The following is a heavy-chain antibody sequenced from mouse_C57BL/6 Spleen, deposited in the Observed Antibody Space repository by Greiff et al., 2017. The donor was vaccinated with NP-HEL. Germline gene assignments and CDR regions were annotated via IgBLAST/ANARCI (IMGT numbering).Heavy chain of an antibody. Sequence: QVQLKQPGAELVKPGASVKLSCKASGYTFTSYWMHWVKQRPGQGLEWIGMIHPNSGSTNYNEKFKSKATLTVDKSSSTAYMQLSSLTSEDSAVYYCARSQRGSSYYFDYWGQGTTLTVSS. CDR3: ARSQRGSSYYFDY. V-gene: IGHV1-64*01. D-gene: IGHD1-1*01. J-gene: IGHJ2*01. CDR2: IHPNSGST. CDR1: GYTFTSYW.